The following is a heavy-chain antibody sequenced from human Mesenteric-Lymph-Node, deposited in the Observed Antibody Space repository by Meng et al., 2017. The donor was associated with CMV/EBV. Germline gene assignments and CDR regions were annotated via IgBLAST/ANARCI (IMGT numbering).Heavy chain of an antibody. CDR3: ARKTIFGVVGLDAFDI. CDR1: GFTFSSYW. Sequence: GESLKISCAVSGFTFSSYWMSWVRQAPGKGLEWVANIKQDGSEKYYVDSVKGRFTISRDNAKNSLYLQMNSLRAEDTAVYYCARKTIFGVVGLDAFDIWGQGTMVTVSS. J-gene: IGHJ3*02. D-gene: IGHD3-3*01. CDR2: IKQDGSEK. V-gene: IGHV3-7*01.